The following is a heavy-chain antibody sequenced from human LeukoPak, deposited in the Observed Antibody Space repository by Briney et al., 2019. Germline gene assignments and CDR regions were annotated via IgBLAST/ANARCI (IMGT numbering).Heavy chain of an antibody. Sequence: KTSETLSLTCAVYGGSFSGYYWSWIRQPPGKGLEWIGEINHSGSTNYNPSLKSRVTISVDTSKNQFSLKLSSVTAADTAVYYCARAHPVRKIVVVPAAGYFDLWGRGTLVTVSS. V-gene: IGHV4-34*01. D-gene: IGHD2-2*01. CDR1: GGSFSGYY. CDR2: INHSGST. CDR3: ARAHPVRKIVVVPAAGYFDL. J-gene: IGHJ2*01.